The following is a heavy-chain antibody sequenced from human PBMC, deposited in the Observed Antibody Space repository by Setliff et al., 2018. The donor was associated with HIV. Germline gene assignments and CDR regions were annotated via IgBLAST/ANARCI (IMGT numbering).Heavy chain of an antibody. CDR2: VSQSGST. CDR3: ARVPVPGANWFDP. V-gene: IGHV4-39*01. Sequence: KPSETLSLTCSVSGVSINRTDHYWGWIRQSPGKSLEWIGSVSQSGSTYYNPSLKSRITISVDRSKNLFPLKLISVTAADQGVYYCARVPVPGANWFDPWGLGTLVTVSS. J-gene: IGHJ5*02. CDR1: GVSINRTDHY.